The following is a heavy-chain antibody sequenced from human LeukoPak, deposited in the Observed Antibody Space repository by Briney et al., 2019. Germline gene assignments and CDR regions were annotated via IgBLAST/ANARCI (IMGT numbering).Heavy chain of an antibody. CDR3: ARGPYGSGTY. CDR1: GGSGGSISSSNY. CDR2: IYHSGST. J-gene: IGHJ4*02. D-gene: IGHD3-10*01. V-gene: IGHV4-4*02. Sequence: SETLSLTCAVSGGSGGSISSSNYWSWVRQPPGKGLEWIGEIYHSGSTNYNPSLKSRVTISVDTSKNQFSLKLSSVTAADTAVYYCARGPYGSGTYWGQGTLVTVSS.